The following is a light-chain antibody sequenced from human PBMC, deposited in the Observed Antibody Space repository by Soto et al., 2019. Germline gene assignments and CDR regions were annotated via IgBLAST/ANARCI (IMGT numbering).Light chain of an antibody. V-gene: IGKV3-15*01. CDR1: QSISSN. CDR2: GAS. J-gene: IGKJ3*01. Sequence: EIVMTQSPATLSVSPGERATLSCRASQSISSNLAWYQQKPGQAPRLLIYGASTRATGIPATFSGSGSGTEFTLTISSLQSEDFAVYYWQQYNNWPFTFGPGTKVDSK. CDR3: QQYNNWPFT.